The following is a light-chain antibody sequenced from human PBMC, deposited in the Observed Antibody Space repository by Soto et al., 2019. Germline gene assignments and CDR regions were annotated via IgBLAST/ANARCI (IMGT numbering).Light chain of an antibody. Sequence: ESMLTQSTGTLSLSPGERATLSCRASQSVSNTYLAWYQQKPGQAPRLLIHGASNRAGGVPDRVSGSGSGTAFTLTNSRLEPEDFALYYCQQYATSPWTFGQGTKVDI. V-gene: IGKV3-20*01. CDR2: GAS. CDR3: QQYATSPWT. CDR1: QSVSNTY. J-gene: IGKJ1*01.